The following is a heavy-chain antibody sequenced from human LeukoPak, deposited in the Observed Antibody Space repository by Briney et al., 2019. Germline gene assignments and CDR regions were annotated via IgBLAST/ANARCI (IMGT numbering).Heavy chain of an antibody. CDR1: GGTFSSYA. Sequence: ASVKVSCKASGGTFSSYAISWVRQAPGQGLEWMGGIIPIFGTANYAQKFQGRVTITADESTSTAYMELSCLRSEDTAVYYCARDLGIAAAGTQNYGMDVWGQGTTVTVSS. CDR2: IIPIFGTA. CDR3: ARDLGIAAAGTQNYGMDV. V-gene: IGHV1-69*13. J-gene: IGHJ6*02. D-gene: IGHD6-13*01.